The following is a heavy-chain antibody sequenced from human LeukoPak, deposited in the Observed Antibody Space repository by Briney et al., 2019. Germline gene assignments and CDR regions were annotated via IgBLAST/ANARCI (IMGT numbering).Heavy chain of an antibody. CDR2: ISSSSSYI. CDR1: GFTFSSYA. J-gene: IGHJ4*02. CDR3: ARGFGDY. V-gene: IGHV3-21*04. Sequence: GSLRLSCSASGFTFSSYAMHWVRQAPGKGLEWVSSISSSSSYIYYADSVKGRFTISRDNAKNSLYLQMNSLRAEDTALYYCARGFGDYWGQGTLVTVSS. D-gene: IGHD3-10*01.